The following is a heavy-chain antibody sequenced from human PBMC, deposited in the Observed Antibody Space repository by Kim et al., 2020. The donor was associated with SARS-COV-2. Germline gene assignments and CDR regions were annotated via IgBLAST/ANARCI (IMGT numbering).Heavy chain of an antibody. V-gene: IGHV1-69*13. D-gene: IGHD3-3*01. Sequence: SVKVSCKASGGTFSSYAISWVRQAPGQGLEWMGGIIPIFGTANYAQKFQGRVTITADESTSTAYMELSSLRSEDTAVYYCARTRTIFGVVNPYYYYMDVWGKGTTVTVSS. J-gene: IGHJ6*03. CDR2: IIPIFGTA. CDR3: ARTRTIFGVVNPYYYYMDV. CDR1: GGTFSSYA.